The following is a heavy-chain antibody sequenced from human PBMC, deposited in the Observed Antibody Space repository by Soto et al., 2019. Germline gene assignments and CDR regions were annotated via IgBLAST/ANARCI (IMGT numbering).Heavy chain of an antibody. CDR3: AREDVVVPAAPRWFDP. CDR2: INAGNGNT. D-gene: IGHD2-2*01. CDR1: GYTFTSYA. J-gene: IGHJ5*02. V-gene: IGHV1-3*01. Sequence: ASVKVSCKASGYTFTSYAMHWVRQAPGQRLEWMGWINAGNGNTKYSQKFQGRVTITADESTSTAYMELSSLRSEDTAVYYCAREDVVVPAAPRWFDPWGQGTLVTVSS.